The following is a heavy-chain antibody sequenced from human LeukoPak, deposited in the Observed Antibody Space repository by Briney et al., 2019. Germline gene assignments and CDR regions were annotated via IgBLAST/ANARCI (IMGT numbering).Heavy chain of an antibody. CDR1: GFTFSNYA. Sequence: PGGSLRLSCAASGFTFSNYAMTWVRQAPGKGLEWVSAISGNGDITYYADSVKGRFTISRDNSKNTLYLQMNSLRAEDMAVYYCARIEWGRLGRAFDIWGQGTMVTVSS. J-gene: IGHJ3*02. CDR3: ARIEWGRLGRAFDI. CDR2: ISGNGDIT. D-gene: IGHD1-26*01. V-gene: IGHV3-23*01.